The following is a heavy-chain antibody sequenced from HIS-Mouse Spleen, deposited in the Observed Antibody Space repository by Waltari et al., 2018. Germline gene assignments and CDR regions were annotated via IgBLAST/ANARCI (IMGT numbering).Heavy chain of an antibody. Sequence: QVQLQQWGAGLLKPSETLSLTCAVYGGSFSGYYWRWIRQPPGKGLGWIGEINHSGSTNSNPSLKSRVTISVDTSKNQFSLKLSSVTAADTAVYYCARGEGGYSGYGKDIVVVVAATHCGAFDIWGQGTMVTVSS. J-gene: IGHJ3*02. CDR2: INHSGST. CDR1: GGSFSGYY. CDR3: ARGEGGYSGYGKDIVVVVAATHCGAFDI. V-gene: IGHV4-34*01. D-gene: IGHD2-15*01.